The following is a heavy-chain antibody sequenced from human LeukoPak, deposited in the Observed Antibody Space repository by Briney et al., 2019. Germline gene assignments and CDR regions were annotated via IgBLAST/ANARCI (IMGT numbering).Heavy chain of an antibody. V-gene: IGHV3-23*01. CDR3: AKEYNSGWLALDI. J-gene: IGHJ3*02. CDR2: LSGSGFST. D-gene: IGHD6-19*01. Sequence: GGSLRLSCTASGFSFSSFVMNWVRQAPGKGLEWVSGLSGSGFSTYYADSVKGRFTISRDNSKNTLYLQMNTLRAEDTAVYYCAKEYNSGWLALDIWGQGTMVTVSS. CDR1: GFSFSSFV.